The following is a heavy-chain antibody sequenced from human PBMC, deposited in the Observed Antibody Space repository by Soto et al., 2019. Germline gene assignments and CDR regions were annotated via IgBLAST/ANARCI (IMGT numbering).Heavy chain of an antibody. V-gene: IGHV4-31*03. J-gene: IGHJ4*02. D-gene: IGHD3-10*01. CDR3: ARLLWFGELFGAQPYYFDY. Sequence: SEALSLTCTVSGGSISSGGYYWSWIRQHPGKGLEWIGYIYYSGSTYYNPSLKSRVTISVDTSKNQFSLKLSSVTAADTAVYYCARLLWFGELFGAQPYYFDYWGQGTLVTVSS. CDR1: GGSISSGGYY. CDR2: IYYSGST.